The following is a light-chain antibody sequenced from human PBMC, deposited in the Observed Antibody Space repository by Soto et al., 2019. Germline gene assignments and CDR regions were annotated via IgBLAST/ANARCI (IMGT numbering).Light chain of an antibody. V-gene: IGKV1-13*02. J-gene: IGKJ3*01. CDR1: QGISSA. CDR3: QPFNSYPR. Sequence: AIQLTQSPSSLSASVGDRVTITCRASQGISSALAWYQQKPGKAPKLLIYDASSLESGIPSRFSGSGSGTDFTLAISSLQPEDFATYYCQPFNSYPRFGPGNTVDIK. CDR2: DAS.